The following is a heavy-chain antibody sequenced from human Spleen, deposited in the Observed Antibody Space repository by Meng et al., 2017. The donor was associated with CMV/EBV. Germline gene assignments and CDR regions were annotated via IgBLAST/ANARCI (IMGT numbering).Heavy chain of an antibody. Sequence: GESLKISCAASGFTFSSYSMNWVRQAPGKGLEWVSSISSSSSYIYYADSVKGRFTISRDNAKNSLYLQMNSLRAEDTAVYYCARPGILEELERAPQRYYYYYGMDVWGQGTTVTVSS. CDR1: GFTFSSYS. CDR3: ARPGILEELERAPQRYYYYYGMDV. V-gene: IGHV3-21*01. D-gene: IGHD1-1*01. CDR2: ISSSSSYI. J-gene: IGHJ6*02.